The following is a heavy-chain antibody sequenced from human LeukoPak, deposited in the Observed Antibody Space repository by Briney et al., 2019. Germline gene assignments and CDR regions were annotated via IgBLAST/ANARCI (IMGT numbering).Heavy chain of an antibody. V-gene: IGHV4-34*01. D-gene: IGHD5-24*01. Sequence: SETLSLTCGVYGGSFRGYYWSWIRQPPGKGLEWIGEINHSGSTNYNPSLKSRVTISVDTSKSQFSLKLSSVTAADTAVYYCARGAGWLPLVWGQGTLVTVSS. CDR2: INHSGST. CDR3: ARGAGWLPLV. CDR1: GGSFRGYY. J-gene: IGHJ4*02.